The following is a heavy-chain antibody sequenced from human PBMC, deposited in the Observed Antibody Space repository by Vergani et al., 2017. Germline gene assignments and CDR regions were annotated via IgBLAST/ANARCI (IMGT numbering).Heavy chain of an antibody. CDR1: GGSISSGDYY. D-gene: IGHD3-22*01. CDR2: IYYSGST. V-gene: IGHV4-30-4*01. Sequence: QVQLQESGPGLVKPSQTLSLTCTVSGGSISSGDYYWSWIRQPPGKGLEWIGYIYYSGSTYYNPSLKSRVTISVDTSQNQFSLKLSSVTAADTAVYYCAIVRRDDSSGYYYYYGMDVWGQGTTVTVSS. J-gene: IGHJ6*02. CDR3: AIVRRDDSSGYYYYYGMDV.